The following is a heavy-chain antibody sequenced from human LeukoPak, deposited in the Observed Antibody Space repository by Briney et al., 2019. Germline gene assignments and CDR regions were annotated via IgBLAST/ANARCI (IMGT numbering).Heavy chain of an antibody. CDR1: GGSISSSSHY. CDR3: ARAVMITFGGVSFDY. D-gene: IGHD3-16*01. J-gene: IGHJ4*02. V-gene: IGHV4-39*01. Sequence: PSETLSLTCTVSGGSISSSSHYWGWIRQPPGKGLEWIGSIYYSGSTYYNPSLKSRVTISVDTSKNQFSLKLSSVTAADTAVYYCARAVMITFGGVSFDYWGQGTLVTVSS. CDR2: IYYSGST.